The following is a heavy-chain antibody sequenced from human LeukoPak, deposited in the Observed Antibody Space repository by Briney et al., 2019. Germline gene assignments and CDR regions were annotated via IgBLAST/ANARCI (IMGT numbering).Heavy chain of an antibody. Sequence: PSETLSLTCTVSGYSISSSYYWGWIRQPPGKGLEWIGSIYYSGSTYYNPSLKSRVTISVDTSKNQFSLKLSSVTAADTAVYYCARRGTSYSSGWYGAFDIWGQGTMVTVSS. CDR3: ARRGTSYSSGWYGAFDI. CDR2: IYYSGST. V-gene: IGHV4-39*01. D-gene: IGHD6-19*01. J-gene: IGHJ3*02. CDR1: GYSISSSYY.